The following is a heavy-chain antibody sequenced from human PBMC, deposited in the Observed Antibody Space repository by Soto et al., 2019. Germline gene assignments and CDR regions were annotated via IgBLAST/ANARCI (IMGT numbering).Heavy chain of an antibody. J-gene: IGHJ4*02. CDR2: IYHSGST. CDR3: ASSHAGAHITAAVH. CDR1: GGSISSAGYS. Sequence: QLQLQESGSGLMKPSQTLSLTCTVSGGSISSAGYSWSWIRQPPGKGLEWIGYIYHSGSTYYNPSLKSRVTISVDRSKNQFSLKLSSVTAADTAVYYCASSHAGAHITAAVHWGQGTLVTVSP. D-gene: IGHD6-13*01. V-gene: IGHV4-30-2*01.